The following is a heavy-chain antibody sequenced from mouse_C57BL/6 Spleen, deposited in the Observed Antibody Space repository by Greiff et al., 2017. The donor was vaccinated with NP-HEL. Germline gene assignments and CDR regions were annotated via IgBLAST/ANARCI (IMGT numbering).Heavy chain of an antibody. Sequence: QVHVKQSGTELVKPGASVKLSCKASGYTFTSYWMHWVKQRPGQGLEWIGNINPSNGGTNYNEKFKSKATLTVDKSSSTAYMQLSSLTSEDSAVYYCARSHYYGSSYGNYWGQGTTLTVSS. V-gene: IGHV1-53*01. CDR2: INPSNGGT. J-gene: IGHJ2*01. CDR1: GYTFTSYW. D-gene: IGHD1-1*01. CDR3: ARSHYYGSSYGNY.